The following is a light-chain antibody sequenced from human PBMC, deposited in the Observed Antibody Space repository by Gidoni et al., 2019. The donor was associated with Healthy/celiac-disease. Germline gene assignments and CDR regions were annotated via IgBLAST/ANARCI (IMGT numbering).Light chain of an antibody. Sequence: EIVLTQSPATLSLSPGERATLSCRASQSVSSYLACYQQKPGQAPRLLIYDASNRATGIPSRFNGGGSGTDFTLTISSLEPEDVAVYYCQQRSNWPPIFTFGPGTKVDIK. CDR3: QQRSNWPPIFT. CDR1: QSVSSY. J-gene: IGKJ3*01. V-gene: IGKV3-11*01. CDR2: DAS.